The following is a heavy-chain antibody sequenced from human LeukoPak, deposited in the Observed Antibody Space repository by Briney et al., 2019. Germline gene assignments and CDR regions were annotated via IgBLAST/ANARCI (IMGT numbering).Heavy chain of an antibody. CDR2: IYYSGST. V-gene: IGHV4-39*01. Sequence: SETLSLTCTVSGGSISSSSYYWGWIRQPPGKGLEWIASIYYSGSTYYNPSLKSRVTISVDTSKNQFSLKLSSVTAADTAVYYCARQDFWSGYYVDYWGQGTLVTVSS. CDR3: ARQDFWSGYYVDY. J-gene: IGHJ4*02. CDR1: GGSISSSSYY. D-gene: IGHD3-3*01.